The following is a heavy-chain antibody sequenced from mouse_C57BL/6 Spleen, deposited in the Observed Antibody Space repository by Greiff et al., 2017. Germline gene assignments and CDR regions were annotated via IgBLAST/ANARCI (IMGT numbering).Heavy chain of an antibody. CDR2: ISSGGSYT. J-gene: IGHJ3*01. Sequence: EVMLVESGGDLVKPGGSLKLSCAASGFTFSSYGMSWVRQTPDKRLEWVATISSGGSYTYYPDSVKGRFTISRDNAKNTLYLQMSSLKSEDTAMYYCASQGGPWFAYWGQGTLVTVSA. CDR1: GFTFSSYG. CDR3: ASQGGPWFAY. V-gene: IGHV5-6*02.